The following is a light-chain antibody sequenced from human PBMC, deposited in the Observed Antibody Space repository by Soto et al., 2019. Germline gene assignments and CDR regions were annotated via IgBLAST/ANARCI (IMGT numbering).Light chain of an antibody. CDR3: QVWDTSTDHVV. J-gene: IGLJ2*01. CDR1: NIETKS. Sequence: SYELTQPPSLSVAPGQTANIIGGGNNIETKSVHWYQQKPGQAPVLVVFDDSDRPSGIPERFSGSNSGSTATLTISRVEAGDEADYYCQVWDTSTDHVVFGGGTKLTVL. V-gene: IGLV3-21*02. CDR2: DDS.